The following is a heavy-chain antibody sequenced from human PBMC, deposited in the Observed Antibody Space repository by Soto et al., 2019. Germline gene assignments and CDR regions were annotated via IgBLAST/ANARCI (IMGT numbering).Heavy chain of an antibody. Sequence: EVQLWESGGELVRPGGSLRISCTASGFTFHQYTITWVRQAPGKGLEWVSGIYGSAARTFYADSVKGRFTISRDNARNTVYRQMNSLRADDTSVYYCAKDREPDGRCDIDWWVQGTRVTVSS. CDR1: GFTFHQYT. CDR3: AKDREPDGRCDIDW. CDR2: IYGSAART. J-gene: IGHJ4*02. V-gene: IGHV3-23*01. D-gene: IGHD2-21*02.